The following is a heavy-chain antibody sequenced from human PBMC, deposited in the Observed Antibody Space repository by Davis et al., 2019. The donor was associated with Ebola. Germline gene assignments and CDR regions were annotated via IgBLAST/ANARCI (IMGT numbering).Heavy chain of an antibody. V-gene: IGHV1-18*04. D-gene: IGHD2/OR15-2a*01. J-gene: IGHJ3*02. CDR1: GYTFTSYG. CDR3: ARGLYGSTYDAFDI. Sequence: AASVKVSCKASGYTFTSYGISWVRQAPGQGLEWMGWISAYNGNTNYAQKLQGRVTMTTDTSTSTAYMELRSLRSDDTAVYYCARGLYGSTYDAFDIWGQGTMVTVSS. CDR2: ISAYNGNT.